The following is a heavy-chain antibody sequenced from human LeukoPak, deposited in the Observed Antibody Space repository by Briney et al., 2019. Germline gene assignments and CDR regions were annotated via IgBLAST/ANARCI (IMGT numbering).Heavy chain of an antibody. CDR1: GFTFSSYG. Sequence: PGGSLILSCAASGFTFSSYGMHWVRQAPGKGLEWVAVISYDGSNKYYADSVKGRFTISRDNSKNTLYLQMNSLRAEDTAVYYCAREDYGDFYDAFDIWGQGTMVTVSS. J-gene: IGHJ3*02. CDR2: ISYDGSNK. CDR3: AREDYGDFYDAFDI. D-gene: IGHD4-17*01. V-gene: IGHV3-30*03.